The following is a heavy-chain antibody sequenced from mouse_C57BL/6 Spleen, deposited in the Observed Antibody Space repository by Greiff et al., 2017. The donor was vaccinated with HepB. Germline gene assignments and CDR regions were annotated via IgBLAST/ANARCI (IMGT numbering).Heavy chain of an antibody. J-gene: IGHJ1*03. CDR2: ISNGGGSN. D-gene: IGHD2-13*01. Sequence: DVMLVESGGGLVQPGGSLKLSCAASGFTFSDYYMYWVRQTPEKRLEWVAYISNGGGSNDYPDTVKGRFTFTRDNAKNTLYLQMSRLKSEDTAMYYYSRRDVMTSDFDVWGTETTVTVSS. CDR1: GFTFSDYY. CDR3: SRRDVMTSDFDV. V-gene: IGHV5-12*01.